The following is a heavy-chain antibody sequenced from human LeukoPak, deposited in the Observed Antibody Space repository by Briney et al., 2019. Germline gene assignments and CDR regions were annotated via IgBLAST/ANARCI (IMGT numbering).Heavy chain of an antibody. CDR1: GYTFTSYD. CDR2: MNPNSGNT. D-gene: IGHD2-15*01. CDR3: ARDRAVVAGDY. J-gene: IGHJ4*02. V-gene: IGHV1-8*03. Sequence: GASVKVSCKASGYTFTSYDINWVRQATGQGLEWMGWMNPNSGNTGYAQKFQGRVTITRNTSISTAYMELSSLRSGDTAVYYCARDRAVVAGDYWGQGTLVTVSS.